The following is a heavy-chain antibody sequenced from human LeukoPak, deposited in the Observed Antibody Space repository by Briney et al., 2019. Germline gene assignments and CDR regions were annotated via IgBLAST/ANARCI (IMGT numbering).Heavy chain of an antibody. CDR1: GFTFSSYS. V-gene: IGHV3-21*01. D-gene: IGHD2-2*01. CDR3: AREDIVVVPAAPFYYYMDV. J-gene: IGHJ6*03. Sequence: GGSLRLSCAASGFTFSSYSMNWVRQAPGKGLEWVSSISSSSSYIYYADSVKGRFTISRDNAKNSLYLQMDSLRAEDTAVYYCAREDIVVVPAAPFYYYMDVWGKGTTVTVSS. CDR2: ISSSSSYI.